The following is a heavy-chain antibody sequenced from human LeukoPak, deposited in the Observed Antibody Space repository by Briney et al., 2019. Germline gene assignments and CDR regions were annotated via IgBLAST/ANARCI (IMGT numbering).Heavy chain of an antibody. Sequence: ASVKVSCKASGYTFTNYGISWVRQAPGQGLEWMGWISGYNGNTNYAQKFQGRVTMTRNTSISTAYMELSSLRSEDTAVYYCARVKDTMVRGVIHSYYYYYMDVWGKGTTVTISS. D-gene: IGHD3-10*01. CDR1: GYTFTNYG. J-gene: IGHJ6*03. V-gene: IGHV1-18*01. CDR3: ARVKDTMVRGVIHSYYYYYMDV. CDR2: ISGYNGNT.